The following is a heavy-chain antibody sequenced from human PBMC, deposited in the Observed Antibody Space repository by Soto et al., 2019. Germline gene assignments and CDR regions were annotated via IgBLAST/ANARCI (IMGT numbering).Heavy chain of an antibody. D-gene: IGHD2-2*01. Sequence: GGSLRLFCTASGFTFSSYAMSWVRQAPGKGLEWVSAISGSGGSTYYADSVKGRFTISRDNSKNTLYLQMNSLRAEDTAVYYCAKGGIVVVPVPLSYWGQEPWSPSPQ. CDR3: AKGGIVVVPVPLSY. CDR1: GFTFSSYA. CDR2: ISGSGGST. J-gene: IGHJ4*01. V-gene: IGHV3-23*01.